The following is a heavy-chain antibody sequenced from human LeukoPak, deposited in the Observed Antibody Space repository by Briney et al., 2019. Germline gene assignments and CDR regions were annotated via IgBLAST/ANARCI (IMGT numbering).Heavy chain of an antibody. Sequence: PSETLSLTCAVYGGSFSGYYWSWIRQPPGKGLEWIGEINHSGSTNYNPSLKSRVTISVDTSKNQFSLKLSSVTAADTAVYYCASPLWWFGEPEAFDIWGQGTMVTVSS. CDR3: ASPLWWFGEPEAFDI. V-gene: IGHV4-34*01. CDR2: INHSGST. CDR1: GGSFSGYY. D-gene: IGHD3-10*01. J-gene: IGHJ3*02.